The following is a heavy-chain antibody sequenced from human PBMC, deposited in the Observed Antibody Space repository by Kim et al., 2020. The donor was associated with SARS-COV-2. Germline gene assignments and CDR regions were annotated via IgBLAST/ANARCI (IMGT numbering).Heavy chain of an antibody. CDR1: GFTFSSYA. Sequence: GGSLRLSCAASGFTFSSYAMSWVRQTPEKGLEWVSAISGSGGATYYADSVKGRFTISRDNSKNTLYLQINSLRAEDTAVYYCAKDRDMRWYGVGYWGQGTPVTVSS. J-gene: IGHJ4*02. CDR3: AKDRDMRWYGVGY. V-gene: IGHV3-23*01. CDR2: ISGSGGAT. D-gene: IGHD6-13*01.